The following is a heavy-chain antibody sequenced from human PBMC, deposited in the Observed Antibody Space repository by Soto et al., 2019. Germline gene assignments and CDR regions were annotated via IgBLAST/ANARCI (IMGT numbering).Heavy chain of an antibody. Sequence: GESLKISCKASGYSFTSYWIGWVRQISGKGLEWMGITYPEDSQTLYSPSFQGQVTISVDKSISTVYLQMNSLSAEDTAVYYCARLFFPLPIYDTSDTSAWGQGALVTVSS. V-gene: IGHV5-51*01. D-gene: IGHD3-22*01. CDR3: ARLFFPLPIYDTSDTSA. CDR1: GYSFTSYW. CDR2: TYPEDSQT. J-gene: IGHJ4*02.